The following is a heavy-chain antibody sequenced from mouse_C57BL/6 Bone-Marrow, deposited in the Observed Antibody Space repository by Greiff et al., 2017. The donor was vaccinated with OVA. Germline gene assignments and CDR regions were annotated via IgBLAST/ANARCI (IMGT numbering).Heavy chain of an antibody. V-gene: IGHV2-5*01. CDR2: IWRGGST. J-gene: IGHJ3*01. CDR1: GFSLTSYG. CDR3: AKTYDFSAWCAY. Sequence: QVQLKQSGPGLVQPSQSLSITCTVSGFSLTSYGVHWVRQSPGKGLEWLGVIWRGGSTGYNAAFMSRLSINKDNSKSQVFFKMNSLQANDTAIYYGAKTYDFSAWCAYWGQGTLVTVSA. D-gene: IGHD2-4*01.